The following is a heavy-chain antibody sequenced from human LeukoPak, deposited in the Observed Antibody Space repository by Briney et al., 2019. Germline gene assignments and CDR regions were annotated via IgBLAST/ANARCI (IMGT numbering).Heavy chain of an antibody. CDR1: GGSIISYN. J-gene: IGHJ5*02. Sequence: SETLSLTCTVSGGSIISYNWSWIRQPAGKGLEWIGLIFTSGSTNYNPSLKSRVTMSVDTSKNQFSLKLSSVTAADTAVYYCARTIVVVVAATPGWFDPWGQGTLVTVSS. V-gene: IGHV4-4*07. CDR3: ARTIVVVVAATPGWFDP. D-gene: IGHD2-15*01. CDR2: IFTSGST.